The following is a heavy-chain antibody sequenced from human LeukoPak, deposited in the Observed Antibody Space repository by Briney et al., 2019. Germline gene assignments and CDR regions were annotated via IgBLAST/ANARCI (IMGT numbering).Heavy chain of an antibody. CDR3: ATHSSGYYDSSGYWAGNFDY. V-gene: IGHV1-2*02. J-gene: IGHJ4*02. D-gene: IGHD3-22*01. CDR1: GYTFTGYY. Sequence: ASVKVSCKASGYTFTGYYMYWVRQAPGQGLEWMGWINPNSGGTNYAQKFQGRVTMTRDTSISTAYMELSRLRSEDTAVYYCATHSSGYYDSSGYWAGNFDYWGQGTLVTVSS. CDR2: INPNSGGT.